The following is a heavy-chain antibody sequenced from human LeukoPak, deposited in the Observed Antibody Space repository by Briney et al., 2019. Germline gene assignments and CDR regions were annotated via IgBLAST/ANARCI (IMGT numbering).Heavy chain of an antibody. CDR2: ISWDSSSV. J-gene: IGHJ1*01. V-gene: IGHV3-9*01. Sequence: PGRSLRLSCAASGFTFRDYAMYWVRQAPGKGLEWVSGISWDSSSVAYADSVKGRFTTSRDNSKNTLYLQMNSLRAEDTAVYYCAKVGGSSSWYAEYFQHWGQGTLVTVSS. CDR3: AKVGGSSSWYAEYFQH. D-gene: IGHD6-13*01. CDR1: GFTFRDYA.